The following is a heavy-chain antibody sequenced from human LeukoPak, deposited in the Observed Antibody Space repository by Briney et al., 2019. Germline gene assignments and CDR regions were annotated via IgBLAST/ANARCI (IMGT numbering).Heavy chain of an antibody. V-gene: IGHV3-30*18. CDR2: ISYNGNNQ. CDR3: AKDQGYGSGTFLDY. J-gene: IGHJ4*02. D-gene: IGHD3-10*01. CDR1: GFTFTTYS. Sequence: PGGSLRLSCAASGFTFTTYSMLWVRQAPDEGLEWVAVISYNGNNQYYADSVKGRFTISRDNSKNTLYLQMNSLRAEDTAVYYCAKDQGYGSGTFLDYWGQGTLVTVSS.